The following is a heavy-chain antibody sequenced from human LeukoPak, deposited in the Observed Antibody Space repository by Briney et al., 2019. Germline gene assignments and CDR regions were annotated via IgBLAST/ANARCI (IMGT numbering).Heavy chain of an antibody. CDR2: INAGNGNT. CDR3: ARVGYYYDSSGYPYGMDV. J-gene: IGHJ6*02. Sequence: ASVKVSCKASGYTFTSYAMHWVRQAPGQRLEWMGWINAGNGNTKYSQKFQGRVTITRDTSASTAYMELSSLRSEDTAVYYCARVGYYYDSSGYPYGMDVWGQGTTVTVSS. CDR1: GYTFTSYA. D-gene: IGHD3-22*01. V-gene: IGHV1-3*01.